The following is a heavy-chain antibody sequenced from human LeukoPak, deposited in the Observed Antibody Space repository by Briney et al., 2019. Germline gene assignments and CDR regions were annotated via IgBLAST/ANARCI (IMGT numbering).Heavy chain of an antibody. CDR2: ITNSGNSK. CDR1: EFTFSSYS. Sequence: TGGSLRLSCAASEFTFSSYSMNWVRQAPGKGLEWVSYITNSGNSKSYADSVKGRFTISRDNTKNSLYLQMNGLRAEDTAVYYCAQQVGYCSSGSCYFTYWGQGTLVTVSS. V-gene: IGHV3-48*01. D-gene: IGHD2-15*01. CDR3: AQQVGYCSSGSCYFTY. J-gene: IGHJ1*01.